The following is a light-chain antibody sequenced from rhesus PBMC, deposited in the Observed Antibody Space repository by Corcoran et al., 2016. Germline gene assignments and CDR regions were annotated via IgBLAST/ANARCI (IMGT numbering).Light chain of an antibody. CDR2: KAS. CDR1: ENVNNY. Sequence: DIQMTQSPSSLSASVGDRVTITCRASENVNNYLNWYQQKPGKAPKLLYYKASTLQSGVPSRFSCSGSGTDVTRTISSLQPEDFATDYCQQHNSHPLTVGGGTKVELK. CDR3: QQHNSHPLT. J-gene: IGKJ4*01. V-gene: IGKV1-74*01.